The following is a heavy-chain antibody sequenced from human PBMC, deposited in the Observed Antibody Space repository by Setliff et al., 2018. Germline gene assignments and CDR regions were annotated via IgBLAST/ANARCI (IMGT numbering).Heavy chain of an antibody. D-gene: IGHD6-25*01. J-gene: IGHJ4*02. Sequence: ASVKVSCKASGYTFTSYGISWMRQAPGQRLEWMGWMNIDNGKTEYSQEFQDRVTFTRDTFAGTAYMALRSLTSDDMAVYYCARGYGDGSGCPAPLYYFDSWGQGTLVTVSS. V-gene: IGHV1-3*03. CDR1: GYTFTSYG. CDR3: ARGYGDGSGCPAPLYYFDS. CDR2: MNIDNGKT.